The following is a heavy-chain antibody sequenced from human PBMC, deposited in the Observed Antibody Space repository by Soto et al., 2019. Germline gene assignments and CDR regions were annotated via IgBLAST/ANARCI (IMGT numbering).Heavy chain of an antibody. Sequence: VQLLESGGGVVQPGGSLKLSCAASGFTFSTYGMHWVRQAPGKGLEWVALIGFDGSDKYYTESVKGRFTISRDNSRCTVDVQMNSRRAEDTAVYYCARLYCSAASCYSVGAFDIRGQGTMVTVTS. V-gene: IGHV3-33*08. J-gene: IGHJ3*02. CDR3: ARLYCSAASCYSVGAFDI. D-gene: IGHD2-2*01. CDR1: GFTFSTYG. CDR2: IGFDGSDK.